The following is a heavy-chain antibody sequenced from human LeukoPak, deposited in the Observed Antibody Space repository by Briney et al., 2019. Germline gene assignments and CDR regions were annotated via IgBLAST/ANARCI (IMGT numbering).Heavy chain of an antibody. J-gene: IGHJ4*02. V-gene: IGHV3-66*04. CDR1: GFAVSNNY. CDR3: ARLRRELWGLSFDD. CDR2: IYSDGCP. D-gene: IGHD1-7*01. Sequence: PGGSLRLSCAASGFAVSNNYIRCARHSPGKGLESVSVIYSDGCPYYPDSVRSRFTISRDNSKNTQYLQMNSLRAEDTAVYYCARLRRELWGLSFDDWGQGTRVTVSS.